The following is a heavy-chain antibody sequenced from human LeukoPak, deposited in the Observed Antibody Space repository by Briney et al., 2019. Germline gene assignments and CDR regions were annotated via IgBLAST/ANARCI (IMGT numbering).Heavy chain of an antibody. D-gene: IGHD3-16*02. J-gene: IGHJ4*02. Sequence: GGPLRLSCAASGFTFSSYEMNWVRQAPGKGLEWVSYISSSGSTIYYADSVKGRFTISRDNAKNSLYLQMNSLRAEDTAVYYCAREGFYVWGSYRYTGVGRRAYWGQGTLVTVSS. CDR3: AREGFYVWGSYRYTGVGRRAY. CDR2: ISSSGSTI. V-gene: IGHV3-48*03. CDR1: GFTFSSYE.